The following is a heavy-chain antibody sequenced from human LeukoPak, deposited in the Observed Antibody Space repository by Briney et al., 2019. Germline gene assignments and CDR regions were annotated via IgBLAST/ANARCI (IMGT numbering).Heavy chain of an antibody. Sequence: ASVKVSCKVPGYTLTELSMHWVRQAPGKGLEWMGGFDPEDGVTIYAQKFQGRVTMTEDTSTDTAYMDLSRLKSDDTAVYYCARVGIPSYYDILTGIYYFDYWGQGTLVTVSS. CDR2: FDPEDGVT. J-gene: IGHJ4*02. CDR1: GYTLTELS. CDR3: ARVGIPSYYDILTGIYYFDY. D-gene: IGHD3-9*01. V-gene: IGHV1-24*01.